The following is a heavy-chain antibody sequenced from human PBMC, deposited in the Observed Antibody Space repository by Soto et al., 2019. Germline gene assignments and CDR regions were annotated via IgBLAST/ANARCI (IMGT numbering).Heavy chain of an antibody. CDR1: GFTFSSYG. D-gene: IGHD3-3*01. Sequence: GGSLRLSCAASGFTFSSYGMHWVRQAPDKGLEWVAVISYDGSNKYYADSVKGRFTISRDNSKNTLYLQMNSLRAEDTAVYYCTKGLTIFGVAPYGMDVWGQGTTVTVS. CDR3: TKGLTIFGVAPYGMDV. CDR2: ISYDGSNK. J-gene: IGHJ6*02. V-gene: IGHV3-30*18.